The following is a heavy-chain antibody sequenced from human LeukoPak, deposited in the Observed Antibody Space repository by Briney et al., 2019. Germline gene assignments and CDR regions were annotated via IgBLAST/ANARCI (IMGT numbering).Heavy chain of an antibody. CDR2: IYYSGST. D-gene: IGHD2-2*01. CDR1: GGSISSSSYY. J-gene: IGHJ6*02. CDR3: ARDPYCSSTSCYSAGMDV. Sequence: SETLSLTCTVSGGSISSSSYYWDWIRQPPGKGLEWIGSIYYSGSTYYNPSLKSRVTISVDTSKNQFSLKLSSVTAADTAVYYCARDPYCSSTSCYSAGMDVWGQGTTVTVSS. V-gene: IGHV4-39*07.